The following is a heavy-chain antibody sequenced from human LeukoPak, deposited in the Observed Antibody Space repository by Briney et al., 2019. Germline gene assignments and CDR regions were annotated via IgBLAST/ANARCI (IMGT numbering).Heavy chain of an antibody. V-gene: IGHV3-30*04. CDR1: GFTFNSYT. J-gene: IGHJ5*02. Sequence: PGGSLRLSCVASGFTFNSYTMHWVRQAPGKGLEWVALISYDGSEKNYADSVKGRFTVSRGNSKNTLYLQMNSLRAEDTAVYYCAREDYDSSGYYYVEGSWFDPWGQGTLVTVSS. CDR2: ISYDGSEK. D-gene: IGHD3-22*01. CDR3: AREDYDSSGYYYVEGSWFDP.